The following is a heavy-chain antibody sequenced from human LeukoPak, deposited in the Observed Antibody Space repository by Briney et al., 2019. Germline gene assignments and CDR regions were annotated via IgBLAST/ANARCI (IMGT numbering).Heavy chain of an antibody. CDR1: GGSISSNY. Sequence: SETLSLTCTVSGGSISSNYWGWIRQPPGKGLEWIGHIYYTESTNYNPSLKSRVTISVDTSKNQFSLKLNSVTAADTAVYYCARFRPTGTMSDHYYMDVWGKGTTVTVSS. V-gene: IGHV4-59*01. CDR2: IYYTEST. J-gene: IGHJ6*03. CDR3: ARFRPTGTMSDHYYMDV. D-gene: IGHD4-11*01.